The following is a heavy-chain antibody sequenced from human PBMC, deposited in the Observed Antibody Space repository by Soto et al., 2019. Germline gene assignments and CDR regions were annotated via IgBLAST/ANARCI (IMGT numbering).Heavy chain of an antibody. Sequence: QVQLVESGGGVVQPGRSLRLSCAASGFTFSSYGMHWVRQAPGTGLEWVAVISYDGSNKYYADSVKGRFTISRDNSKNTLYLQMNSLRAEDTAVYYCAISQVRVTPYYYYGMDVWGQGTTVTVSS. V-gene: IGHV3-30*03. CDR2: ISYDGSNK. D-gene: IGHD3-10*01. CDR3: AISQVRVTPYYYYGMDV. CDR1: GFTFSSYG. J-gene: IGHJ6*02.